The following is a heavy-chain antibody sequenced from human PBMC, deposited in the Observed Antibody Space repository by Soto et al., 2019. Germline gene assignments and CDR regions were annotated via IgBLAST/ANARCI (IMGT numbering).Heavy chain of an antibody. Sequence: GASVKVSCKASGGTFSSYAISWVRQAPGQGLEWMGGIIPIFGTANYAQKFQGRVTITADESTSTAYMELSSLRSEDTAVYYCARVYSGSFSSLTPVYYYYGMDVWGQGTTVTVSS. J-gene: IGHJ6*02. D-gene: IGHD1-26*01. CDR1: GGTFSSYA. CDR3: ARVYSGSFSSLTPVYYYYGMDV. CDR2: IIPIFGTA. V-gene: IGHV1-69*13.